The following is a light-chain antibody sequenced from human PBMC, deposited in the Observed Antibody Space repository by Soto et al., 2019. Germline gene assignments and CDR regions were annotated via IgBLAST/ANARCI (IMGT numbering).Light chain of an antibody. CDR2: EVG. CDR1: SGDVGGYNY. J-gene: IGLJ2*01. Sequence: QSALTQPASVSGSPGQSITISCTGTSGDVGGYNYVSWYQQHPGHAPKLMIDEVGNRASGVSNRFSGFKSGNKASLTISGLQAEDEADYYCSAYTGSGTLGVFGGGTKVTVL. V-gene: IGLV2-14*01. CDR3: SAYTGSGTLGV.